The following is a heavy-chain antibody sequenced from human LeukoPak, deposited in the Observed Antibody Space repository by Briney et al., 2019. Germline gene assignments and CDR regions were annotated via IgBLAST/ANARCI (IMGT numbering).Heavy chain of an antibody. D-gene: IGHD4-11*01. CDR2: IYYSGST. J-gene: IGHJ4*02. CDR1: GGSISSSSYY. Sequence: PSETLSLTCTVSGGSISSSSYYWGWIRQPPGKGLEWIGSIYYSGSTYYNPPPKSRVTISVDTSKNQFSLKLSSVTAADTAVYYCASSTAANDYSTFDYWGQGTLVTVSS. CDR3: ASSTAANDYSTFDY. V-gene: IGHV4-39*01.